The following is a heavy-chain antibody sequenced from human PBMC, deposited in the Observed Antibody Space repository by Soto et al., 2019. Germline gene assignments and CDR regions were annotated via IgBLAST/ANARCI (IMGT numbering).Heavy chain of an antibody. Sequence: QVQLVESGGGVVQPGRSLRLSCAASGFPFSSYAMHWVRQAPGKGLEWVAVISYDGSNKYYADSVKGRFTISRDNSKNTLYLQMNSLRAEDTAVYYCAREGQYYYGPAGHFDYWGQGTLVTVSS. CDR1: GFPFSSYA. CDR2: ISYDGSNK. V-gene: IGHV3-30-3*01. D-gene: IGHD3-10*01. J-gene: IGHJ4*02. CDR3: AREGQYYYGPAGHFDY.